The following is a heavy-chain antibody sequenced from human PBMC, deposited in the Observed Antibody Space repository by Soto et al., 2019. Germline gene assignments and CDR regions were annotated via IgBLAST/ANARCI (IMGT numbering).Heavy chain of an antibody. D-gene: IGHD5-12*01. Sequence: EVQLVEFGGGLVQPGGSLRLSCAASGFTFSSYSMNWVRQAPGKGLEWVSYISSSSGPIYYADSVKGRFTIFRDNAKNSLYLQMNSLRAEDTAVYYCARGWLGGVASIRGDYWGQGTLVTVSS. CDR2: ISSSSGPI. CDR3: ARGWLGGVASIRGDY. V-gene: IGHV3-48*01. CDR1: GFTFSSYS. J-gene: IGHJ4*02.